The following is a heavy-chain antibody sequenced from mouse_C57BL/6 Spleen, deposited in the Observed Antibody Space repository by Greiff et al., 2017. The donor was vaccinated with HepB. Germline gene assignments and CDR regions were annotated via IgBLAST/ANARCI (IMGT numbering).Heavy chain of an antibody. CDR2: ISSGSSTI. V-gene: IGHV5-17*01. D-gene: IGHD3-2*02. CDR1: GFTFSDYG. Sequence: DVQLVESGGGLVKPGGSLKLSCAASGFTFSDYGMHWVRQAPEKGLEWVAYISSGSSTIYYADTVKGRFTISRDNAKNTLFLQMTSLRSEDTAMYYCAREGQLRLGFDYWGQGTTLTVSS. J-gene: IGHJ2*01. CDR3: AREGQLRLGFDY.